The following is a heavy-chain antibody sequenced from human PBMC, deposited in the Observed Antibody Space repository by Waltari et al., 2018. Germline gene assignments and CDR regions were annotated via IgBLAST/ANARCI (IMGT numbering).Heavy chain of an antibody. Sequence: QVQLVQSGAEVKKPGSSVKVSCKASGGTFSSYTISWVRQAPGQGLEWMGRIIPSLGIANDAQKCQGRFTITADKSTSTAYMELSSLRSEDTAVYYCARGSSGSYYYFDYWGQGTLVTVSS. D-gene: IGHD1-26*01. V-gene: IGHV1-69*02. CDR3: ARGSSGSYYYFDY. J-gene: IGHJ4*02. CDR2: IIPSLGIA. CDR1: GGTFSSYT.